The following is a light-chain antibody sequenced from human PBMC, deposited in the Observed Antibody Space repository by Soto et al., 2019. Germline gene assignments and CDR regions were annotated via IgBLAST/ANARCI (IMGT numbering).Light chain of an antibody. Sequence: DIQMTQSPSSLSASVGDRVTITCRASQSISSYLNWYQQKPGKAPKLLIYAASSLQSGVPSRFSGSGSGTDFTLTISSLQPEDFETFYCQQYFTYPQTFGGGTKVEIK. J-gene: IGKJ4*01. CDR1: QSISSY. V-gene: IGKV1-39*01. CDR3: QQYFTYPQT. CDR2: AAS.